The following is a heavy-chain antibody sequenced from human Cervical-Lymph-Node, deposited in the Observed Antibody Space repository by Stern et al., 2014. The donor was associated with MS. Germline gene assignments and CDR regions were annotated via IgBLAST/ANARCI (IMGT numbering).Heavy chain of an antibody. V-gene: IGHV1-69*01. CDR1: GGTFSSYA. D-gene: IGHD5-18*01. CDR2: IIPIFGTA. Sequence: QVQLGESGAEVKKPGSSVKVSCKASGGTFSSYAISWVRQAPGQGIEWMGGIIPIFGTANYPLKFQGRVTMTADGSTTTAYMELSSLRSDDTAVYYCARDPEVYSYGYFGDWGQGTLVTVSS. CDR3: ARDPEVYSYGYFGD. J-gene: IGHJ4*02.